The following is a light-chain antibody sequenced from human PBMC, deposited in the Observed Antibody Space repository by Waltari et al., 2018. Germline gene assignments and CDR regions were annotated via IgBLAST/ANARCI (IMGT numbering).Light chain of an antibody. V-gene: IGKV3-11*01. CDR1: QRVSSY. CDR2: DAS. J-gene: IGKJ3*01. Sequence: ETLLTQSPATLSLSPWERATLSCRASQRVSSYLAWYQHKPGQAPRLLIYDASNRATGVPDRFSGSGFGTDFTLTISSLEPEDFAVYYCQQRSNWLFTFGPGTKVDIK. CDR3: QQRSNWLFT.